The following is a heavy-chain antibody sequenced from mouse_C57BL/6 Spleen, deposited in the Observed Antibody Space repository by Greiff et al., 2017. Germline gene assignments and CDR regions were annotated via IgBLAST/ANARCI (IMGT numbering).Heavy chain of an antibody. CDR1: GFTFSSYA. CDR3: TRGDYYYGSSSYYFDY. D-gene: IGHD1-1*01. J-gene: IGHJ2*01. Sequence: DVMLVESGEGLVKPGGSLKLSCAASGFTFSSYAMSWVRQTPEKRLEWVAYISSGGDYIYYADTVKGRFTISRDNARNTLYLQMSSLKSEDTAMYYCTRGDYYYGSSSYYFDYWGQGTTLTVSS. V-gene: IGHV5-9-1*02. CDR2: ISSGGDYI.